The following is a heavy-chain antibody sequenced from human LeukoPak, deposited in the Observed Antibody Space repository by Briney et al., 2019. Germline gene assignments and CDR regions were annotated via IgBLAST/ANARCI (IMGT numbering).Heavy chain of an antibody. V-gene: IGHV3-9*01. J-gene: IGHJ5*02. D-gene: IGHD6-13*01. CDR1: GFTFDDYA. CDR2: ISWNSGRI. Sequence: GRSLRLSCAASGFTFDDYAMHWVRQAPGKGLEWVSGISWNSGRIGYAGAVKGRCTISRDNAQNSLYVQMNSLRAEDAALYYFAKESIAAAGTFDPWGEGSLVTVS. CDR3: AKESIAAAGTFDP.